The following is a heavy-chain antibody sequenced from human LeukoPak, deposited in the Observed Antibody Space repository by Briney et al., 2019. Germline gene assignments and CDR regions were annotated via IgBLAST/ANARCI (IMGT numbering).Heavy chain of an antibody. Sequence: ASVKVSCKASGYTFTGYYMHWVRQAPGQGLEWMGWINPNSGGTNYAQKFQGRVTMTRDTSISTAYMELSRLRSDDTAVYYCARDLYYDSGPSYWGQGTLVTVPS. V-gene: IGHV1-2*02. CDR2: INPNSGGT. J-gene: IGHJ4*02. CDR1: GYTFTGYY. CDR3: ARDLYYDSGPSY. D-gene: IGHD3-22*01.